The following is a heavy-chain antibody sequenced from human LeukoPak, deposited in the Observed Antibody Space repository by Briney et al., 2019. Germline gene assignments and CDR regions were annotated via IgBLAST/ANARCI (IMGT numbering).Heavy chain of an antibody. Sequence: PSETLSLTCTVSGGSFSSYSWTWIRQPPGKGLEWIGSIYYSGSTNYNPSLKSRVTISVDTSKNQFSLKLSSVTAADTAVYYCVRDRVLGAFDIWGQGTMVAVSS. D-gene: IGHD3-16*01. J-gene: IGHJ3*02. CDR2: IYYSGST. V-gene: IGHV4-59*01. CDR1: GGSFSSYS. CDR3: VRDRVLGAFDI.